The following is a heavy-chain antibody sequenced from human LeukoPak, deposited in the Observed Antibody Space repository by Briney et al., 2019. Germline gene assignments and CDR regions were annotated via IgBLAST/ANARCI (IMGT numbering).Heavy chain of an antibody. CDR2: INHSGST. V-gene: IGHV4-34*01. CDR1: GGSFRDYY. J-gene: IGHJ6*03. Sequence: PSETLSLTCAVYGGSFRDYYWDWIRQPPGKGLEWIGEINHSGSTNYSLSLKSRVTISVDTSKNQFSLKLSSVTAADTAGYYFARGILSGFSIYPYYYMDVRGKGTTVTVSS. D-gene: IGHD3-9*01. CDR3: ARGILSGFSIYPYYYMDV.